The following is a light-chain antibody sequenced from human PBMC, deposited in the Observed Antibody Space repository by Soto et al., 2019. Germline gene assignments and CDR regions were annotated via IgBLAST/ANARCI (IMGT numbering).Light chain of an antibody. J-gene: IGKJ3*01. V-gene: IGKV3-15*01. CDR2: GAS. Sequence: EIVMTQSPATLSVSPGERVTLSCRASQSVSSSLAWYQQKPGQAPRLLIYGASTRDTGIPARFSGSGSGTEFTLTISSLQSEDFAVYYCQQYNSWPPFTFGPGNKVDIK. CDR1: QSVSSS. CDR3: QQYNSWPPFT.